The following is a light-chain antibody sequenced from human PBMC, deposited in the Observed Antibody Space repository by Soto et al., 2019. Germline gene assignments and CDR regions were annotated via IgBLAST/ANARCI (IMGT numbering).Light chain of an antibody. J-gene: IGLJ1*01. CDR2: EVS. V-gene: IGLV2-14*01. Sequence: QSALTQPASVSGSPGQSITISCTGTSSDVGAYNYVSWYQQHPGKAPQLLIYEVSDRPPGISDRFSGSKSDNTASLTISRLQSEDEADYYCNSYTAFNTRVFGTGTKVTVL. CDR1: SSDVGAYNY. CDR3: NSYTAFNTRV.